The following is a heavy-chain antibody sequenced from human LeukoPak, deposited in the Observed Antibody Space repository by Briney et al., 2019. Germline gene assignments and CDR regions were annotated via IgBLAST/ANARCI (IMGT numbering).Heavy chain of an antibody. Sequence: GRSLRLSCAASGFTFSSHGMQWVRQAPGKGLEWVALIWYDGSKTNYVDSVMGRFTISRDSSKNTLYLQMDNLRVEDTAVYFCAKDLSYGSLWFDPWVQGTLVTVSS. CDR1: GFTFSSHG. J-gene: IGHJ5*02. D-gene: IGHD3-10*01. V-gene: IGHV3-33*06. CDR3: AKDLSYGSLWFDP. CDR2: IWYDGSKT.